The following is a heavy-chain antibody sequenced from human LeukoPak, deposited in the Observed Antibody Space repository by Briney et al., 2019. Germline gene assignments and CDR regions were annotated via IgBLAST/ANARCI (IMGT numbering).Heavy chain of an antibody. CDR3: AREDGYCNSTNCHNWFDP. CDR2: IYYSGST. V-gene: IGHV4-59*01. D-gene: IGHD2-2*01. J-gene: IGHJ5*02. Sequence: PSETLSLTCTVSGGSMSNYYWSWIRQPPGKGLEWIGCIYYSGSTAYNPSLRSRVIISVDTSKNQFSLKLSSVTAADTAVYYCAREDGYCNSTNCHNWFDPWGQGTLVTVSS. CDR1: GGSMSNYY.